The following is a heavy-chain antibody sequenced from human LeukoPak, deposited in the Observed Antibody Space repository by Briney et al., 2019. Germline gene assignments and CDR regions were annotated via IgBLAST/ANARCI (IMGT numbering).Heavy chain of an antibody. J-gene: IGHJ4*02. CDR3: ARDGRAPGYSSGWYDY. CDR2: ISGSGGST. V-gene: IGHV3-23*01. Sequence: GGSLRLSCAASGFTFSSYAMSWVRQAPGKGLEWVSAISGSGGSTYYADSVKGRFTISRDNSKNTLYLQMNSLRAEDTAVYYCARDGRAPGYSSGWYDYWGQGTLVTVSS. CDR1: GFTFSSYA. D-gene: IGHD6-19*01.